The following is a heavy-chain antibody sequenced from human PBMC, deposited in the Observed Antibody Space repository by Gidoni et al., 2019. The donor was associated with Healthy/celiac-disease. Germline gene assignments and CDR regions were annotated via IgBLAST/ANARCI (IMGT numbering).Heavy chain of an antibody. CDR2: ISAYNGNT. J-gene: IGHJ4*02. CDR1: GYTFTSYG. D-gene: IGHD3-22*01. CDR3: ARFPTYYYDSSGYFFDY. Sequence: QVQLVQSGAEVKKPGASVKVSCKASGYTFTSYGISWVRQAPGQGLEWMGWISAYNGNTKYAQKLQGRVTMTTDTSTSTAYMELRSLRSDDTAVYYCARFPTYYYDSSGYFFDYWGQGTLVTVSS. V-gene: IGHV1-18*01.